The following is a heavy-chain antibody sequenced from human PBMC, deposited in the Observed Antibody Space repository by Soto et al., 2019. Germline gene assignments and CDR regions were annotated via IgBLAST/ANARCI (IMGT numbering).Heavy chain of an antibody. CDR2: IYHSGGT. J-gene: IGHJ4*02. D-gene: IGHD3-10*01. V-gene: IGHV4-30-2*01. CDR1: GDSISRGGYS. Sequence: SETRFLTCTVSGDSISRGGYSGNWIRQPPGKGLEWIGYIYHSGGTDYNPSLKSRVTITVDSSNNQFSLKLRSVTAADTAVYYCARGLLWFGELSSFDYWGQGTLVTVSS. CDR3: ARGLLWFGELSSFDY.